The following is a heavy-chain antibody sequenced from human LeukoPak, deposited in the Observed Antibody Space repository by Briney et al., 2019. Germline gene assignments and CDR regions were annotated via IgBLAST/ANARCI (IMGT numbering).Heavy chain of an antibody. Sequence: GWSLTLSCTASGCTFSTYSMSWVRQAPAKGLEWVSVISGTGTKTHYPDSVKGLFTISRDNSNNTLYLHMNSARAPATALYYCAKDPLHDSNGSQPYYFASWGQGNLVTVSS. J-gene: IGHJ4*02. CDR3: AKDPLHDSNGSQPYYFAS. CDR2: ISGTGTKT. V-gene: IGHV3-23*01. D-gene: IGHD3-22*01. CDR1: GCTFSTYS.